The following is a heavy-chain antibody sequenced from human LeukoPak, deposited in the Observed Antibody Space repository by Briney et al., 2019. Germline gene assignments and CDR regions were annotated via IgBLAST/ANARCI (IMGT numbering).Heavy chain of an antibody. CDR3: AKDRGTGSYDLDAFDI. Sequence: GSLRLSCAASGFTFTTYAMSWVRQAPGKGLEWVSGISGLGDNTYYVDSVKGRFTISRGNAKNTQYLQINSLRVEDTAVYYCAKDRGTGSYDLDAFDIWGQGTMVTVSS. CDR2: ISGLGDNT. J-gene: IGHJ3*02. D-gene: IGHD3-10*01. V-gene: IGHV3-23*01. CDR1: GFTFTTYA.